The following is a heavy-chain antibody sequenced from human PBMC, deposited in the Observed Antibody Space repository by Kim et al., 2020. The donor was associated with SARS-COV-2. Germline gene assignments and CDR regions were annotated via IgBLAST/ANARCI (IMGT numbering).Heavy chain of an antibody. CDR3: ARDYGGNLGY. Sequence: STICYADSGKGRFTSSRDNAKNSLYLQMNSLRAEDTAVYYCARDYGGNLGYWGQGTLVTVSS. CDR2: STI. D-gene: IGHD4-17*01. J-gene: IGHJ4*02. V-gene: IGHV3-48*01.